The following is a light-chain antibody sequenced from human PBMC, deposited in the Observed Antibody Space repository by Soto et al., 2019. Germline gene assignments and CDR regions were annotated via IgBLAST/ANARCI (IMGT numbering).Light chain of an antibody. J-gene: IGLJ1*01. CDR2: GVT. CDR1: SSDVGRYDF. V-gene: IGLV2-23*02. CDR3: CSDAGSGVYV. Sequence: QSVLTQPASVSGSPGQSITIPCTGTSSDVGRYDFVSWYQQYPGKVPRVTIYGVTKRPSGVSNRFSGSKSGNTAFLTISGLQAEDEADYYCCSDAGSGVYVFGTGTKVTVL.